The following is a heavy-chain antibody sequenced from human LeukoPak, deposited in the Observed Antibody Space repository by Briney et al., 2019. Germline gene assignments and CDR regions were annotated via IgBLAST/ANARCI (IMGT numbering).Heavy chain of an antibody. CDR3: AREVQYYYGSGSYYYDY. V-gene: IGHV1-69*01. CDR2: IIPIFGTA. D-gene: IGHD3-10*01. Sequence: SVKVSCKASGGTFSSYAISWVRQAPGQGLEWMGGIIPIFGTANYAQRFQGRVTITADESTSTAYMELSSLRSEDTAVYYCAREVQYYYGSGSYYYDYWGQGTLVTVSS. J-gene: IGHJ4*02. CDR1: GGTFSSYA.